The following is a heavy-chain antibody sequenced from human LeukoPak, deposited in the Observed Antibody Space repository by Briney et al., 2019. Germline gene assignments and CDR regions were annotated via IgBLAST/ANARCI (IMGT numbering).Heavy chain of an antibody. D-gene: IGHD6-13*01. Sequence: SETLSLTCTVSGGSIGSSSHYWGWIRQPPGKGLEWIGSIYYSGSTYYNPSLQSRVTISVDTSKNQFSLRLNSVTAADTAVYYCARDPSWAYFDYWGQGTLVTVSS. V-gene: IGHV4-39*07. CDR1: GGSIGSSSHY. J-gene: IGHJ4*02. CDR3: ARDPSWAYFDY. CDR2: IYYSGST.